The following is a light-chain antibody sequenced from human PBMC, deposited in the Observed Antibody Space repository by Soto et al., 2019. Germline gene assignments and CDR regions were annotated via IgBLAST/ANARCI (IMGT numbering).Light chain of an antibody. J-gene: IGKJ5*01. Sequence: DIQMTQSPSSLSASVGDRVTITCRASQSISSYLSWYQQKPGKAPKLLINVASTLQSGVPARFSGRGSGTDFTLTISSLEPEDFAVYYCQQRSSAITFGQGTRLEIK. CDR3: QQRSSAIT. CDR1: QSISSY. CDR2: VAS. V-gene: IGKV1-39*01.